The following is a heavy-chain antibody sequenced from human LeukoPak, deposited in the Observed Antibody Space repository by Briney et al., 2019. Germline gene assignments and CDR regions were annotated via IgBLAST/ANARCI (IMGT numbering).Heavy chain of an antibody. Sequence: SETLSLTCVVYGGSFSGYYWSWIRQPPGKGLEWIGEIDHSGTTNYNPSLKSRVTISVDTSKNQFSLKLSSVTAADTAVYYCARGTNRWELPPYYYYYMDVWGKGTTVTVSS. CDR3: ARGTNRWELPPYYYYYMDV. J-gene: IGHJ6*03. V-gene: IGHV4-34*01. D-gene: IGHD1-26*01. CDR2: IDHSGTT. CDR1: GGSFSGYY.